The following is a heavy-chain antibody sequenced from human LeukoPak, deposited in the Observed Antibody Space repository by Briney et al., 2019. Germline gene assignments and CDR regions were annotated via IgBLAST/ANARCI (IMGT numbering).Heavy chain of an antibody. V-gene: IGHV4-59*01. J-gene: IGHJ4*02. CDR3: ARDRVTYFDY. CDR2: IYYSGST. Sequence: SETLSLTCTVSGGSISSYHWSWIRQPPGKGLAWLGYIYYSGSTNYNTSPKSRVTISVDTSKNQFSLKLSSVTAADTAVYYCARDRVTYFDYWGQGTLVTVSS. D-gene: IGHD5-18*01. CDR1: GGSISSYH.